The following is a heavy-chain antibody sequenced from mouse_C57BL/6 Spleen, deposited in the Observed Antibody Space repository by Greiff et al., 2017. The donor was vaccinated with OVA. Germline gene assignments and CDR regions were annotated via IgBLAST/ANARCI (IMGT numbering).Heavy chain of an antibody. V-gene: IGHV5-17*01. J-gene: IGHJ4*01. CDR2: ISSGSSTI. CDR3: ARKAYYYAMDY. Sequence: EVKVVESGGGLVKPGGSLKLSCAASGFTFSDYGMHWVRQAPEKGLEWVAYISSGSSTIYYADTVKGRFTISRGNAKNTLFLQMTSLRSEDTAMYYCARKAYYYAMDYWGQGTSVTVSS. CDR1: GFTFSDYG.